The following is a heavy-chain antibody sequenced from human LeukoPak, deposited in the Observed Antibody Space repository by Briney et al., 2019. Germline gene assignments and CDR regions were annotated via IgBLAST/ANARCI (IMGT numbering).Heavy chain of an antibody. CDR1: GYSFNTHW. D-gene: IGHD6-13*01. CDR2: IYPGDSDT. CDR3: ARHSIVAAAGNFDYYYYYMDV. J-gene: IGHJ6*03. Sequence: GESLKISCKGSGYSFNTHWIGWVRQMPGKGLEWMGIIYPGDSDTRYSPSFQGQVTISADKSISTAYLQWSSLKASDTAMYYCARHSIVAAAGNFDYYYYYMDVWGKGTTVTVSS. V-gene: IGHV5-51*01.